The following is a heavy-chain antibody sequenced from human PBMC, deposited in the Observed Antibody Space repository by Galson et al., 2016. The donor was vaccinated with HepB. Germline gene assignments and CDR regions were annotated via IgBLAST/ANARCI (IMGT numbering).Heavy chain of an antibody. J-gene: IGHJ6*02. CDR2: ISYDGSDK. Sequence: SLRLSCAASGFTFSSYGMHWVRQAPGKGLEWVAVISYDGSDKYYADSLKGRFTISRDNSKNTLYLQMNSLRAEDTAVYYCAKRKGYGSGGVIYYYYGMDVWGQGTTVTVSS. CDR1: GFTFSSYG. V-gene: IGHV3-30*18. CDR3: AKRKGYGSGGVIYYYYGMDV. D-gene: IGHD3-10*01.